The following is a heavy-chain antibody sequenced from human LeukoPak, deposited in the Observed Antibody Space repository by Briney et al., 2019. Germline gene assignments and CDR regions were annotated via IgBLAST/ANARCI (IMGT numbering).Heavy chain of an antibody. CDR1: GFTLSKYW. Sequence: GGSLRLSCAASGFTLSKYWMHWVRQAPGKGLAWVSRISSDGTTTAYADSVKGRFTISRDSAKNMLYLQMNSLRVEDTAMYYCASPGDNYAILGLDYWGQGTLVIVSS. V-gene: IGHV3-74*01. D-gene: IGHD3-9*01. CDR2: ISSDGTTT. J-gene: IGHJ4*02. CDR3: ASPGDNYAILGLDY.